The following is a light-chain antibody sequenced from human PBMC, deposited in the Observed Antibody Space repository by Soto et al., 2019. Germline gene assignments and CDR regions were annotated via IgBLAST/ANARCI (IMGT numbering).Light chain of an antibody. V-gene: IGKV1-39*01. Sequence: DIQMTQSPSTLSASVGDTVTITCRASQTISSWLAWYQQKSGKAPKLLIYAASSLQSGVPSRFSGSGSGTDFTLTINSLQPEDFATYFCQQSYSDQWTFGQGTKVDIK. CDR2: AAS. CDR3: QQSYSDQWT. CDR1: QTISSW. J-gene: IGKJ1*01.